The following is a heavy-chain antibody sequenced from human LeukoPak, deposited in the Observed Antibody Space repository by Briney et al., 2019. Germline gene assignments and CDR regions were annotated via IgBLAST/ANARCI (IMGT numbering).Heavy chain of an antibody. Sequence: GGSLRLSCAASGFTFRSYSMNWVRQAPGKGLEWVSAIDPSSTYIYYADSVKGRFTISRDNAENSLYLQMNSLRVEDTAVYYCTRAPTVLVGYCSSSSCQADYWGQGTLVTVSS. D-gene: IGHD2-2*01. J-gene: IGHJ4*02. CDR3: TRAPTVLVGYCSSSSCQADY. CDR1: GFTFRSYS. V-gene: IGHV3-21*01. CDR2: IDPSSTYI.